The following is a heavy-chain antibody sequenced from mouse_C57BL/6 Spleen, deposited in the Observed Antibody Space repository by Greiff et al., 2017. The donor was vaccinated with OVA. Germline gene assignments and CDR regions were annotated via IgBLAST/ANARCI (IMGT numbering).Heavy chain of an antibody. D-gene: IGHD1-1*01. Sequence: VQLQQSGPVLVKPGASVKMSCKASGYTFTDYYMNWVKQSPGQSLEWIGVINPYNGGTSYNQKFKGKATLTVDKSSSTAYMELSSLTSEDSAVEYCARRPVVAKDYFDYWGQGTTLTVSS. J-gene: IGHJ2*01. V-gene: IGHV1-19*01. CDR2: INPYNGGT. CDR1: GYTFTDYY. CDR3: ARRPVVAKDYFDY.